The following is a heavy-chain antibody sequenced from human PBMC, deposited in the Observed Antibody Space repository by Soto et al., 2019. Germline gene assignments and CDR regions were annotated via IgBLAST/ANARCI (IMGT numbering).Heavy chain of an antibody. J-gene: IGHJ4*02. CDR2: IDPSDSYS. Sequence: EVQLVQSGAEVKKSGESLRISCKGSGYSFTNYWISWVRQMPGKGLEWMGRIDPSDSYSNYSPSFQGHVTISADKSISTAYLQWSSLKASDTAMYYCARHSTIAVPLDYWGQGTLVTVSS. CDR3: ARHSTIAVPLDY. D-gene: IGHD6-19*01. V-gene: IGHV5-10-1*03. CDR1: GYSFTNYW.